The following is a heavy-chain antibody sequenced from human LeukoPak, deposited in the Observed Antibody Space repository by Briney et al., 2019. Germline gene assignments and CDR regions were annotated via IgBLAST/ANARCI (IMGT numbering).Heavy chain of an antibody. CDR1: GFTFSSYA. V-gene: IGHV3-23*01. Sequence: GGSLRLSXAASGFTFSSYAMSWVRQAPGKGMEWVSAISGSGGSTYYADSVKGRFTISRDNSKNTLYLQMNSLRAEDTAVYYCAKEDDQRSLYYYYYYMDVWGKGTTVTVSS. CDR2: ISGSGGST. D-gene: IGHD2-2*01. CDR3: AKEDDQRSLYYYYYYMDV. J-gene: IGHJ6*03.